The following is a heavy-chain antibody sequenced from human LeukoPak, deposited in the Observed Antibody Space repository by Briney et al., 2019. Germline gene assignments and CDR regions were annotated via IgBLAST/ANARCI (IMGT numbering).Heavy chain of an antibody. Sequence: SETLSLTCTVSGGSISSNYWSWIRQPPGKGLEWLGYIYASESPTYNPSLESRVTISVDTSRNQISLKLTSVTAADTAVYYCARHSSGWYYFDYWGQGTLVTVSS. J-gene: IGHJ4*02. CDR2: IYASESP. CDR1: GGSISSNY. D-gene: IGHD6-19*01. V-gene: IGHV4-4*09. CDR3: ARHSSGWYYFDY.